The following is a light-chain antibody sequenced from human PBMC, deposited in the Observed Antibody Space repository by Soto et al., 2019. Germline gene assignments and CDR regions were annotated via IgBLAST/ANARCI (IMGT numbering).Light chain of an antibody. J-gene: IGLJ7*01. CDR2: DTT. CDR3: LLSYNGAPAV. CDR1: TATVTTYHW. Sequence: QAVVTQKSSLTLSPGGTVTLTCDSSTATVTTYHWPDWFQQKLGQAPKTLINDTTNRPSWTPARFSGSILGGKAALILSVAQREDEGEYYCLLSYNGAPAVFGGGTQLTVL. V-gene: IGLV7-46*01.